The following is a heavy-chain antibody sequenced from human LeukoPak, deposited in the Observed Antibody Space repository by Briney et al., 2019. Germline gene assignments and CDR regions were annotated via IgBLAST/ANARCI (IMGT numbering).Heavy chain of an antibody. CDR1: GGSISSGGYY. V-gene: IGHV4-30-2*01. CDR3: ARSRYYYYMDV. J-gene: IGHJ6*03. CDR2: IYHSGST. Sequence: SETLSLTCTVSGGSISSGGYYWSWIRQPPGKGLEWIGYIYHSGSTYYNPSLKSRVTISVDRSKNQFSLKLSSVTAADTAVYYCARSRYYYYMDVWGKGTTVTVSS.